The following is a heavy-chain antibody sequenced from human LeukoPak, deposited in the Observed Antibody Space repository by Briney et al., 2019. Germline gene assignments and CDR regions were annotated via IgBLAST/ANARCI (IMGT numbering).Heavy chain of an antibody. Sequence: AASVKVSCKVSGYXLTELSMHWVRQAPGKGLEWMGCFDPEDGETIYAQNFQGRVTMTEDTSTDTAYMELSSLRSEDTALYYCATSKTHWGSYRFDAFDIWGQGTMVTVSS. CDR1: GYXLTELS. CDR2: FDPEDGET. J-gene: IGHJ3*02. V-gene: IGHV1-24*01. D-gene: IGHD3-16*02. CDR3: ATSKTHWGSYRFDAFDI.